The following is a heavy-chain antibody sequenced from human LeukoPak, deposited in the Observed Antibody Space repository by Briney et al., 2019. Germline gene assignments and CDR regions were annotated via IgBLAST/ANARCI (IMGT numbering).Heavy chain of an antibody. CDR3: ARTADYSLYGDFDY. CDR1: GFTFSSYS. CDR2: ISNSGSYI. J-gene: IGHJ4*02. D-gene: IGHD4-11*01. V-gene: IGHV3-21*01. Sequence: GGSLRLSCAASGFTFSSYSMNWVRQAPGKELEWVSSISNSGSYIYYADSLKGRFTISRDNAKNSLYLQMNSLRAEDTAVYYCARTADYSLYGDFDYWGQGTLVTVSS.